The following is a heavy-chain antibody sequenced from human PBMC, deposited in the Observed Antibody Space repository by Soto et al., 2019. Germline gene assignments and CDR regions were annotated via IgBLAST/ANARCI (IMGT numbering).Heavy chain of an antibody. Sequence: QITLKESGPTLVKPTQTLTLTCTFSGLSLSTSGVGVGWFRQPPGKALEWLALIYWDDDKGYSPSLKSRLTITKDTSNNQVVLTMTNMDPVDTATYYGAHRSWKTNDYWGQGTLVTVSS. CDR1: GLSLSTSGVG. V-gene: IGHV2-5*02. CDR2: IYWDDDK. CDR3: AHRSWKTNDY. J-gene: IGHJ4*02. D-gene: IGHD1-1*01.